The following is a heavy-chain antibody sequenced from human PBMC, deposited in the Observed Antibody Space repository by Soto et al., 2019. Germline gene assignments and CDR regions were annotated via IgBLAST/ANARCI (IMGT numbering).Heavy chain of an antibody. D-gene: IGHD6-13*01. J-gene: IGHJ4*02. CDR3: ARGGFSTSWLGLLGTGAHGVEIDY. CDR2: ISPYNGKT. V-gene: IGHV1-18*01. CDR1: GYTFISYG. Sequence: QVQLVQSGAEVKKTGASVEVSCKASGYTFISYGISWVRQAPGQGLEWVGWISPYNGKTNYAQKFQGRVTLTTETSKSTAYLDLRSLRSDDTAVYYCARGGFSTSWLGLLGTGAHGVEIDYWGQGTLVTVSS.